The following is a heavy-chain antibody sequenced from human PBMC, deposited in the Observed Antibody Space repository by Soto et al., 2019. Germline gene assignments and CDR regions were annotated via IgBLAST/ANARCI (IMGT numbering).Heavy chain of an antibody. Sequence: QVQLQESGPGLVKPSGTLSLTCAVSGGSFSSNIWWSWVRQSPGKGLEWIGEIYHSGSTNYNPSLRSRVTISVDKSKNHFSLKLSSVTAADTAVYFCASRGDRSGYSYFDNWGQGTLVTVSS. D-gene: IGHD3-22*01. CDR3: ASRGDRSGYSYFDN. CDR2: IYHSGST. J-gene: IGHJ4*02. CDR1: GGSFSSNIW. V-gene: IGHV4-4*02.